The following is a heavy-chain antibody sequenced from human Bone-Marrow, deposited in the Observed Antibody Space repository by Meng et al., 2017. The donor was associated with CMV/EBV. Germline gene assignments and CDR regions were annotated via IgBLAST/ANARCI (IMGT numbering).Heavy chain of an antibody. CDR3: ARPIRPGWLVLAVKTGFDP. CDR1: FSSYA. D-gene: IGHD3-3*01. CDR2: ISYDAITT. V-gene: IGHV3-30*07. Sequence: FSSYAMHWVCQAPGKGLEWVAFISYDAITTYYAYSVKGRFTISRDNSKNTLYLQMNSLRVVDTAVYYCARPIRPGWLVLAVKTGFDPWGQGTLVTVSS. J-gene: IGHJ5*02.